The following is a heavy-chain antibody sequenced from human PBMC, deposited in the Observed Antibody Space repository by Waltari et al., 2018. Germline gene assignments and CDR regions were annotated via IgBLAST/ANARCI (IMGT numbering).Heavy chain of an antibody. V-gene: IGHV3-74*01. D-gene: IGHD2-15*01. J-gene: IGHJ6*02. CDR3: ASHRPGGYGMDV. CDR2: IPADGSST. Sequence: PPVPWKGVLWGAAIPADGSSTRYADSVKGRFTISIDNAKNTLYLQTSSRRAEYTAVYYCASHRPGGYGMDVWGHGTTVTVAS.